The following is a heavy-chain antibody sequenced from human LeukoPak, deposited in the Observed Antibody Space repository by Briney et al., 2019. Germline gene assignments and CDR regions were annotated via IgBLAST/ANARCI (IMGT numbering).Heavy chain of an antibody. CDR2: IKKDGSEK. V-gene: IGHV3-7*01. D-gene: IGHD5-18*01. J-gene: IGHJ4*02. CDR3: ARHLSGVTGYTYGRGIDY. Sequence: GGSLRLSCAASGFTFSSYWMSWVRQAPGKGLEWVANIKKDGSEKYYVDSVKGRFTISRDNAKTSLYLQMISLRAEDTAVYYCARHLSGVTGYTYGRGIDYWGQGPLVTVSS. CDR1: GFTFSSYW.